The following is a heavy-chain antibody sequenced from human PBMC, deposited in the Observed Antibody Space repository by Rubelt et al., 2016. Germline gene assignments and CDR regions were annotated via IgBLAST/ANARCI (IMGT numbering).Heavy chain of an antibody. D-gene: IGHD4/OR15-4a*01. CDR3: ARDDGARLFNY. Sequence: QVQLVQSGSELKKPGASVKVSCKASGYSFSSNAMNWVRQAPGQGLEWMGWIDTNTGNPTYAQGFTGRFVFSLETADSRGYRQSTSVQAEDTAVYYCARDDGARLFNYWGQGTLVTVSS. CDR1: GYSFSSNA. CDR2: IDTNTGNP. V-gene: IGHV7-4-1*02. J-gene: IGHJ4*02.